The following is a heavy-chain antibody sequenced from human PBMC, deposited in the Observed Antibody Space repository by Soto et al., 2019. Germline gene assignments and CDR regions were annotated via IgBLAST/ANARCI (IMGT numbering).Heavy chain of an antibody. D-gene: IGHD3-16*02. J-gene: IGHJ2*01. V-gene: IGHV3-53*04. CDR3: ARDRYDYIWGTYRSNWHFDL. CDR1: GFTVSTNY. CDR2: IYSGGTT. Sequence: GGFLRLSCAASGFTVSTNYMSWVRQAPGKGLDWVSVIYSGGTTYYADSVKGRFTLSRHNSNNTIYLQMNSLRPEDTAVYYCARDRYDYIWGTYRSNWHFDLWGRGTLVTVSS.